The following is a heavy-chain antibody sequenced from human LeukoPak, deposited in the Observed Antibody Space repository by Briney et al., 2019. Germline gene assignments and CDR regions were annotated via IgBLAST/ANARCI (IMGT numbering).Heavy chain of an antibody. CDR1: GGSISSSY. D-gene: IGHD1-1*01. CDR3: ARDPYNSGWFEP. V-gene: IGHV4-59*01. CDR2: IYYNGNT. J-gene: IGHJ5*02. Sequence: SETQTLICTVSGGSISSSYWSWIRQPPGKGLEWIGYIYYNGNTNYNPSLKRRVTISLDTAKNQLSLRLTSVTAADTAVYYCARDPYNSGWFEPWGQGTLVTVSS.